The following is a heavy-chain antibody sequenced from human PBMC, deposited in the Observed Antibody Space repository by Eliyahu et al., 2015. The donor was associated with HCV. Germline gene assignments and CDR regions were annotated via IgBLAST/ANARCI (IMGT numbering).Heavy chain of an antibody. D-gene: IGHD4-17*01. Sequence: QVQLQESGPGLVKPSQTLSLTCTFSGGSISSGGYYWSWIRQHPGKGLEWIGYIYYSGSTYYNPSLKSRVTISVDTSKNQFSLKLSSVTAADTAVYYCAREKLDYGDYPAWNWFDPWGQGTLVTVSS. V-gene: IGHV4-31*03. J-gene: IGHJ5*02. CDR3: AREKLDYGDYPAWNWFDP. CDR1: GGSISSGGYY. CDR2: IYYSGST.